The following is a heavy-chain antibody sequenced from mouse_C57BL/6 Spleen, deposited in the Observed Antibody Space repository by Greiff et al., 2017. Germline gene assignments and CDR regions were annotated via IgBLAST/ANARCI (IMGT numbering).Heavy chain of an antibody. CDR2: INPNNGGT. D-gene: IGHD2-1*01. CDR1: GYTFTDYY. V-gene: IGHV1-26*01. CDR3: ARGYYGNFPFDY. J-gene: IGHJ2*01. Sequence: VQLQQSGPELVKPGASVKISCKASGYTFTDYYMNWVKQSHGKSLEWIGDINPNNGGTSYNQKFKGKATLTVDKSSSTAYMELRSLTSEDSAVYYCARGYYGNFPFDYWGQGTTLTVSS.